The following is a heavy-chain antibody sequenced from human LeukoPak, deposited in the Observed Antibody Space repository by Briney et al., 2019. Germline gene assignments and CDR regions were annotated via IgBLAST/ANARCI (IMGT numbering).Heavy chain of an antibody. D-gene: IGHD4-23*01. J-gene: IGHJ4*02. Sequence: GASVKVSCKASGGTFSSYDISRVRQAPGQGLEWMGGITPIFGTAKYAQKFQGRVTITAVESMSTAYMELSSLRSEDTAVYYCARGWLAETTVVTPYNYWGQGTLVTVSS. CDR3: ARGWLAETTVVTPYNY. CDR2: ITPIFGTA. CDR1: GGTFSSYD. V-gene: IGHV1-69*13.